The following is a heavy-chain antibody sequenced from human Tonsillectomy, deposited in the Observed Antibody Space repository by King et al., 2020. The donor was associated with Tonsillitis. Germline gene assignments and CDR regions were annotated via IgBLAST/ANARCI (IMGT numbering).Heavy chain of an antibody. D-gene: IGHD2-2*01. CDR3: TRRGGFAYADDY. CDR1: GYNFAKYW. V-gene: IGHV5-51*01. J-gene: IGHJ4*02. CDR2: IDPDNADS. Sequence: QLVQSGTDVKKPGESLKISCKGSGYNFAKYWIGWVRQMPGKGLEWMGIIDPDNADSRYSPSVQGHVTISVDTSINTAYLQVNSLKASDTGMYYCTRRGGFAYADDYWGQGTLVTVSS.